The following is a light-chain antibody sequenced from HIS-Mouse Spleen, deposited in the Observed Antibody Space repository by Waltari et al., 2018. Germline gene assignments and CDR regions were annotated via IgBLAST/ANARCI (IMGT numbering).Light chain of an antibody. V-gene: IGLV2-23*03. Sequence: QSALTQPASVSGSPGQSLTISCTRTRSDVGSSHLSSCYQQHPGKAPELMIYEGSNRPSGVSNRFSGSKSGNTASLTISGLQAEDEADYYCCSYAGSSTFVVVFGGGTKLTVL. CDR3: CSYAGSSTFVVV. CDR1: RSDVGSSHL. J-gene: IGLJ2*01. CDR2: EGS.